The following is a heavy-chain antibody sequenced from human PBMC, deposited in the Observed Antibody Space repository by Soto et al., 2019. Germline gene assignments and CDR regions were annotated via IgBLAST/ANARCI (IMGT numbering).Heavy chain of an antibody. CDR3: ARVKEYYDILTGYQTYYFDY. CDR2: IYYSGST. Sequence: QVQLQESGPGLVKPSETLSLTCTVSGGSISSYYWSWIRQPPGKGLEWIGYIYYSGSTNYNPSLKSRVTISVDTSKNQFSLKLSSVTAADTAVYYCARVKEYYDILTGYQTYYFDYWGQGTLVTVSS. V-gene: IGHV4-59*01. CDR1: GGSISSYY. J-gene: IGHJ4*02. D-gene: IGHD3-9*01.